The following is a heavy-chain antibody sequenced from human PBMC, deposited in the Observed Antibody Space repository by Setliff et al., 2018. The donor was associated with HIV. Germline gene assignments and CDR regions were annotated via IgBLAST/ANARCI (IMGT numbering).Heavy chain of an antibody. V-gene: IGHV3-64*04. CDR2: ISSNGGST. CDR3: ARDIVGSRYFQH. J-gene: IGHJ1*01. CDR1: GFTFSSYA. Sequence: GGSLRLSCAASGFTFSSYAMHWVRQAPGKGLEYVSAISSNGGSTYYADSVKGRFTISRDNSKNTLFLQMNSLRAEDTAIYYCARDIVGSRYFQHWGQGTLVTVSS. D-gene: IGHD3-16*02.